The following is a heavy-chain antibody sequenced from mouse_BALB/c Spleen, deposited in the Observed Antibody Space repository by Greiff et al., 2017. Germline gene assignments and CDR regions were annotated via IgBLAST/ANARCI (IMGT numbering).Heavy chain of an antibody. CDR3: ARNGDY. CDR2: IYPGDGDT. J-gene: IGHJ4*01. Sequence: VQLQQSGAELARPGASVKLSCKASGYTFTSYWMQWVKQRPGQGLEWIGAIYPGDGDTRYTQKFKGKATLTADKSSSTAYMQLSSLASEDSAVYYCARNGDYWGQGTSVTVSS. CDR1: GYTFTSYW. V-gene: IGHV1-87*01.